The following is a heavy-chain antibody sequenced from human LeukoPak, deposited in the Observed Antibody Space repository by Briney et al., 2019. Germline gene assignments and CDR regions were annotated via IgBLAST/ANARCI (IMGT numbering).Heavy chain of an antibody. D-gene: IGHD4-17*01. CDR1: GFTFSSYG. V-gene: IGHV3-23*01. J-gene: IGHJ4*02. Sequence: GRSLRLSCAASGFTFSSYGMHWVRQAPGKGLEWVSAMSGSGGSTNYADSVKGRFTISRDNSKNTPYLQMNSLRAEDTAVYYCAKRHDYGEVQDYWGQGTLVTVSS. CDR2: MSGSGGST. CDR3: AKRHDYGEVQDY.